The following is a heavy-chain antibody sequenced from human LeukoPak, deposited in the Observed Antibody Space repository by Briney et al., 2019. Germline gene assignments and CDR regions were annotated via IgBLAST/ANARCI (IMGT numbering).Heavy chain of an antibody. CDR1: GYTFTTYD. CDR2: MNPNSGNT. J-gene: IGHJ4*02. V-gene: IGHV1-8*01. CDR3: ASQPYSSGWRPFDY. D-gene: IGHD6-19*01. Sequence: ASVKVSCKASGYTFTTYDINWVRQATGQGLEWMGWMNPNSGNTGYTQKFQGRVTMTRNTSISTAYMELSSLRSEDTAVYYCASQPYSSGWRPFDYWGQGTLVTVSS.